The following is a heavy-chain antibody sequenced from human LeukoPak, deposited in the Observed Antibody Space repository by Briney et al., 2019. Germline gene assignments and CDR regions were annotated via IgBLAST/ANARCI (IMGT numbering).Heavy chain of an antibody. V-gene: IGHV3-7*01. D-gene: IGHD6-13*01. CDR2: IKEDGSEK. CDR3: ASGRQLGY. J-gene: IGHJ4*02. CDR1: GFTFSNYW. Sequence: RGSLRLSCAASGFTFSNYWMSWVRQAPGKGLEWVANIKEDGSEKYYVDSVKGRFTISRDNARNSLYLQMNSLRAEDTAVYYCASGRQLGYWGQGTLVTVSS.